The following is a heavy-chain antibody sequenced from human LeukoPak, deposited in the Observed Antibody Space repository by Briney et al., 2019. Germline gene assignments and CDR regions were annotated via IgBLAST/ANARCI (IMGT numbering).Heavy chain of an antibody. CDR2: IYHSGST. CDR1: GGSISSGGYS. D-gene: IGHD5-24*01. V-gene: IGHV4-30-2*01. CDR3: ARVATPGGGWFDP. Sequence: SQTLSLTCAVSGGSISSGGYSWSWIRQPPGKGLEWIGYIYHSGSTYYNPSLKSRVTISVDRSKNQFSLKLSSVTAADTAVYYCARVATPGGGWFDPWGQGTLVTLSS. J-gene: IGHJ5*02.